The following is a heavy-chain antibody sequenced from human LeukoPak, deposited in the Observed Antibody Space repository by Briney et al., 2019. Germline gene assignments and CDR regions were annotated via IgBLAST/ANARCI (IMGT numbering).Heavy chain of an antibody. CDR2: IKQDGSEK. CDR3: ARAQGSSAPDAFDI. CDR1: GFTFSSYW. V-gene: IGHV3-7*01. Sequence: GGSLRLSCAASGFTFSSYWMSWVRQAPGKGLEWVSNIKQDGSEKYYVDSVKGRFTISRDNAKNSLYLQMNSLRAEDTAVYYCARAQGSSAPDAFDIWGQGTMVTVSS. D-gene: IGHD2-2*01. J-gene: IGHJ3*02.